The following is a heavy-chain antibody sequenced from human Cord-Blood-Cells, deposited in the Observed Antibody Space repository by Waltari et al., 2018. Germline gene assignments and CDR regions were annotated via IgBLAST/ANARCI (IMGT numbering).Heavy chain of an antibody. Sequence: SISSYYWSWIRQPPGKGLEWIGYIYYSGSTNYNPSLKSRVTISVDTSKNQFSLKLSSVTAADTAVYYCATEYSSSSFAFDIWGQGTMVTVSS. CDR1: SISSYY. CDR3: ATEYSSSSFAFDI. V-gene: IGHV4-59*01. D-gene: IGHD6-6*01. CDR2: IYYSGST. J-gene: IGHJ3*02.